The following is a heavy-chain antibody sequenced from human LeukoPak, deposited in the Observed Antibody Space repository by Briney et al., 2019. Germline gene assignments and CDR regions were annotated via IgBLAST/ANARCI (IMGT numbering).Heavy chain of an antibody. D-gene: IGHD3-9*01. J-gene: IGHJ4*02. CDR1: GYTFTSYG. CDR2: ISAYNGNT. V-gene: IGHV1-18*01. CDR3: ARAAGFDWFSDFDY. Sequence: GASVKVSCKASGYTFTSYGITWVRQAPGQGLEWMGWISAYNGNTNYAQKLQGRVTMTTDTSTSTTYMELRSLRSDDTAMYYCARAAGFDWFSDFDYWGQGTLVTVSS.